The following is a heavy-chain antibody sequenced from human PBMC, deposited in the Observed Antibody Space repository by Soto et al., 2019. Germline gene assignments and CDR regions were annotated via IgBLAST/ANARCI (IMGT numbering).Heavy chain of an antibody. CDR1: GDAISIGGYY. Sequence: PSETLSLTCTVSGDAISIGGYYWTWICQHPGKGLEWIGYIYHTGKTYYNPSLESRVTMSVDTSKNQFSLKLASVTAADTAVYYCARDGSRTANWIDPWGPGTLVAVSS. D-gene: IGHD2-2*01. J-gene: IGHJ5*02. CDR2: IYHTGKT. V-gene: IGHV4-31*03. CDR3: ARDGSRTANWIDP.